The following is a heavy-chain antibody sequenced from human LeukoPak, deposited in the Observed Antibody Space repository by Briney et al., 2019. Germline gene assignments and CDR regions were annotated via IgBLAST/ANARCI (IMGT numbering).Heavy chain of an antibody. J-gene: IGHJ4*02. D-gene: IGHD1-26*01. Sequence: SQTLSLTCTVSGGSVSSGSYYWNWIRQHPGKGLEWIGFTSYSEGTYYNPSLMSRITISVDRSQNQFSLKMRDVTAADTAVYFCATADWESFYFDSWGQGALVAVSS. CDR1: GGSVSSGSYY. V-gene: IGHV4-31*03. CDR3: ATADWESFYFDS. CDR2: TSYSEGT.